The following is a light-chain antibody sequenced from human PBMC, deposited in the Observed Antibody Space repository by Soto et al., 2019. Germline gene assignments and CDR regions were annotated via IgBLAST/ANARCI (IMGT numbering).Light chain of an antibody. J-gene: IGLJ2*01. V-gene: IGLV2-8*01. Sequence: QSALTQPPSASGSPGRSVTISCTGTSSDIGYYNYVSWYQQHPGKAPKLMIFEVNTRPSGVPDRFSGSRSGNTASLTVSGLQAEDEASYYCSSHAGRNKYVIFGGGTKLTVL. CDR1: SSDIGYYNY. CDR3: SSHAGRNKYVI. CDR2: EVN.